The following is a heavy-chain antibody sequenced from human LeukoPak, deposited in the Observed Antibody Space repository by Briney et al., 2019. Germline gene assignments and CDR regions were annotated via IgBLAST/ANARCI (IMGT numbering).Heavy chain of an antibody. CDR1: GGSISSYY. J-gene: IGHJ5*02. Sequence: SKTLSLTCTVSGGSISSYYWSWIRQPAGKGLEWIGRIYTSGSTNYNPSLKSRVTMSVDTSKNQFSLKLSSVTAADTAVYYCARDIVVVPAAIGYNWFDPWGQGTLVTVSS. CDR2: IYTSGST. D-gene: IGHD2-2*01. V-gene: IGHV4-4*07. CDR3: ARDIVVVPAAIGYNWFDP.